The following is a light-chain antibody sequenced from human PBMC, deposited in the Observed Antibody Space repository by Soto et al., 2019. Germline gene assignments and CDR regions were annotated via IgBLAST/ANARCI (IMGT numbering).Light chain of an antibody. Sequence: QSALTQPRSVSGSPGQSVTISCTGTSSDVGGYNYVSWYQQHPGKAPKLMIYDVSKRPSGVPDRFSGSKSGNTASLTISGLHAEDEADYYSCSYAGSYTWVFGGGTKLTVL. CDR1: SSDVGGYNY. V-gene: IGLV2-11*01. CDR3: CSYAGSYTWV. CDR2: DVS. J-gene: IGLJ3*02.